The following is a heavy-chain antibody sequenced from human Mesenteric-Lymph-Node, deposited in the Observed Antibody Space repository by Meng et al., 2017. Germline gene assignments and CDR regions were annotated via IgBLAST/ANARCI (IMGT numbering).Heavy chain of an antibody. V-gene: IGHV3-30*04. Sequence: GGSLRLSCAASGFTFSSYAMHWVRQAPGKGLEWVAVISYDGSNKYYADSVKGRFTISRDNSKNTLYLQMNSLRAEDTAVYYCARLTEMYLSVSPGMDVWGQGTTVTVSS. CDR1: GFTFSSYA. CDR3: ARLTEMYLSVSPGMDV. CDR2: ISYDGSNK. J-gene: IGHJ6*02. D-gene: IGHD5-24*01.